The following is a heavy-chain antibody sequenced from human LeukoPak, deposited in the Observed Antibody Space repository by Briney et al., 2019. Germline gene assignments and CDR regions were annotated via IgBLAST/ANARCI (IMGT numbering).Heavy chain of an antibody. V-gene: IGHV3-30-3*01. D-gene: IGHD2-2*01. CDR1: GFTFSSYA. Sequence: RGSLRLSCAASGFTFSSYAMHWVRQAPGKGLEWVAVISYDGSNKYYADSVKGRFTISRDNAKNSLYLQMNSLRAEDTAVYYCARVGYQLPQYYFDYWGQGTLVTVSS. CDR2: ISYDGSNK. CDR3: ARVGYQLPQYYFDY. J-gene: IGHJ4*02.